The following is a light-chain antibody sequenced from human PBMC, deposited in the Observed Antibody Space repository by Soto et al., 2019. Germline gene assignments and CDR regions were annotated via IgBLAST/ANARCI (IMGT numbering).Light chain of an antibody. V-gene: IGKV1-12*01. J-gene: IGKJ5*01. Sequence: DIQMTQSPSSVSASVGDRVTITCRASQGVSTWLAWYQQKPGKAPNLLIYTASSLQSGVPSRFSGSGPGTDFTLTINGLQPEDFATYYCQQAASFPITFGQGTRLEIK. CDR3: QQAASFPIT. CDR2: TAS. CDR1: QGVSTW.